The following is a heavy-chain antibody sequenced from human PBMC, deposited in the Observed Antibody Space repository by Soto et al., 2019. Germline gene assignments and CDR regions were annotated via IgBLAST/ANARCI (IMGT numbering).Heavy chain of an antibody. Sequence: QVTLKESGPVLVKPTETLTLTCTVSGFSLSNARMGVSWIRQPPGKALEWLAHIFSNDEKSYSTSLKSRLTISKDTSKSQVVLTMTNMDPVDTATYYGARIRKWLRHFDYWGQGTLVTVSS. V-gene: IGHV2-26*01. J-gene: IGHJ4*02. CDR3: ARIRKWLRHFDY. CDR1: GFSLSNARMG. CDR2: IFSNDEK. D-gene: IGHD5-12*01.